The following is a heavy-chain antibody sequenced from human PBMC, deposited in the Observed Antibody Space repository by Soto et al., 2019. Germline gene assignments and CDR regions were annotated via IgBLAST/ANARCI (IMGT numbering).Heavy chain of an antibody. J-gene: IGHJ6*02. V-gene: IGHV4-34*01. CDR2: INHSGST. D-gene: IGHD6-13*01. CDR1: GRSFSGYY. CDR3: ARGPYSSTYYYYYYYGMDV. Sequence: SETLSLTCAVYGRSFSGYYWSWIRQPPGKGLEWIGEINHSGSTNYNPSLKSRVTISVDTSKNQFSLKLSSVTAADTAVYYCARGPYSSTYYYYYYYGMDVWGQGTTVTVSS.